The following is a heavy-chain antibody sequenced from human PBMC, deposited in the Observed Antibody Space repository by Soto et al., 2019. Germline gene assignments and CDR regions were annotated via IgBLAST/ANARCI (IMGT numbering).Heavy chain of an antibody. D-gene: IGHD3-10*01. CDR3: ARALTYGSAGYYYYGMDV. CDR2: IYYSGST. V-gene: IGHV4-30-4*01. J-gene: IGHJ6*02. CDR1: GGSISSGDYY. Sequence: SETLSLTCTVSGGSISSGDYYWSWIRQPPGKGLEWIGYIYYSGSTYYNPSLKSRVTISVDTSKNQFSLKLSSVTAADTAVYYCARALTYGSAGYYYYGMDVWGQGTTVTVSS.